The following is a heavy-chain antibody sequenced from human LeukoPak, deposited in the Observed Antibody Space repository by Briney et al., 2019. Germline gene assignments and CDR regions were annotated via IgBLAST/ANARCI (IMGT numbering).Heavy chain of an antibody. V-gene: IGHV4-31*03. J-gene: IGHJ6*02. D-gene: IGHD4-17*01. Sequence: SQTLSLTCTVSGGSIRSGGYYWSWIRQHPGKGLEWIGYIYYSGSTYYNPSLKSRVTISVDTSKNQFSLKLSSVTAADTAVYYCARDSRADYGYYYYGMDVWGQGTTVTVSS. CDR1: GGSIRSGGYY. CDR3: ARDSRADYGYYYYGMDV. CDR2: IYYSGST.